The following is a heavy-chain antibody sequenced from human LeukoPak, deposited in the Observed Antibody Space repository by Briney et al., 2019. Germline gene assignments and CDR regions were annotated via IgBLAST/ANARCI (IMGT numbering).Heavy chain of an antibody. D-gene: IGHD4-17*01. CDR3: ASKSSDHGELRFDC. V-gene: IGHV4-59*01. Sequence: SETLSLTCTISGGSTNTYYWSWIRQPPGKGLEWIGYIYYIGSTNYSPSLKSRATISVDTSKNQFSLKLSSVTAADTAVYYCASKSSDHGELRFDCWGQGALVTVSS. CDR1: GGSTNTYY. J-gene: IGHJ4*02. CDR2: IYYIGST.